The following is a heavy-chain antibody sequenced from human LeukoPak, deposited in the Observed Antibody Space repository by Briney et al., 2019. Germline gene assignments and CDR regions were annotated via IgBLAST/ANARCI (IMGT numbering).Heavy chain of an antibody. J-gene: IGHJ4*02. D-gene: IGHD3-10*01. Sequence: SETLSLTCTASGGSISSYYWSWIRQPPGKGLEWIGYIYYSGSTNYNPSLKSRVTISVDTSKNQFSLKLSSVTAADTAVYYCARGPEAITMVRGVTFDYWGQGTLVTVSS. CDR2: IYYSGST. V-gene: IGHV4-59*01. CDR3: ARGPEAITMVRGVTFDY. CDR1: GGSISSYY.